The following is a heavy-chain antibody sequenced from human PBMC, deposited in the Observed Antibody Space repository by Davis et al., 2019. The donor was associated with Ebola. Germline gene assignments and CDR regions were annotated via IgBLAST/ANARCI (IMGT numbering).Heavy chain of an antibody. CDR2: INSDGSTT. V-gene: IGHV3-74*01. J-gene: IGHJ5*02. CDR1: GFTFTNYW. CDR3: ALTEFYYDSDGFYYST. D-gene: IGHD3-22*01. Sequence: GESLKISCAASGFTFTNYWMHWVRRAPGKGLMWVSRINSDGSTTTYADSVKGRFTISRDNAKNTLYLQMNSLRFEDTAVYYCALTEFYYDSDGFYYSTWGQGTQVTVSS.